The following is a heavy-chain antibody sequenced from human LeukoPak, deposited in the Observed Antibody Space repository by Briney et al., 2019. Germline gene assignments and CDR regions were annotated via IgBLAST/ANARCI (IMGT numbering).Heavy chain of an antibody. CDR1: GGSFSGYY. J-gene: IGHJ4*02. V-gene: IGHV4-34*01. Sequence: PSETPSLTPALYGGSFSGYYWSWIRHPPGKRLEWIGEINHSGSTNYNPSFKRRVTISVDTSKNQFSLKLSSVTAADTAVYYCARWHGSGSYYNGGHDHWGQGTLVTVSS. CDR2: INHSGST. D-gene: IGHD3-10*01. CDR3: ARWHGSGSYYNGGHDH.